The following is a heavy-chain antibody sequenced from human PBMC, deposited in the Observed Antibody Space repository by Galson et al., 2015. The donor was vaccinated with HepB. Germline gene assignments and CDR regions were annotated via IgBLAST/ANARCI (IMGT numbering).Heavy chain of an antibody. CDR1: GFTFSSYA. J-gene: IGHJ4*02. D-gene: IGHD4-23*01. CDR3: ARGPLEGTTVVPDFDY. V-gene: IGHV4-34*01. Sequence: LRLSCAASGFTFSSYAMNWVRQPPGKGLEWIGEINHSGSTYYNPSLKSRVSISVDTSKNQFSLKLSSVTAADTAVYYCARGPLEGTTVVPDFDYWGQGTLVTVSS. CDR2: INHSGST.